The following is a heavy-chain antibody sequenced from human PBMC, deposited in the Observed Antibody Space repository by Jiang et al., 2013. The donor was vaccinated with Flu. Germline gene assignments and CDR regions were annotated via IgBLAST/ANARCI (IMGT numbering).Heavy chain of an antibody. CDR2: INHSGST. J-gene: IGHJ4*02. CDR3: ARGQVGFHGIAY. CDR1: GGSFSGYY. Sequence: LLKPSETLSLTCAVYGGSFSGYYWSWIRQPPGKGLEWIGEINHSGSTNYNPSLKSRVTISVDTSKNQFSLKLSSVTAADTAVYYCARGQVGFHGIAYWGQGTLVTVSS. D-gene: IGHD1-26*01. V-gene: IGHV4-34*01.